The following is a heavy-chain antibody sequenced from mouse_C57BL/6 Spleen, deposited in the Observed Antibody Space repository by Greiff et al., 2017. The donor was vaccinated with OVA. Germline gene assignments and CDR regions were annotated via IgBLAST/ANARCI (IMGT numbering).Heavy chain of an antibody. CDR3: SRHDYYGSSYCAMDY. CDR2: FYPGSGSI. J-gene: IGHJ4*01. V-gene: IGHV1-62-2*01. Sequence: QVQLQQSGAELVKPGASVKLSCKASGYTFTEYTIHRVKQRSGQGREWIGWFYPGSGSIKYNEKFKDKATLTADKSSRTVYMELSRLTSEDSAVYFCSRHDYYGSSYCAMDYWGQGTSVTVSS. D-gene: IGHD1-1*01. CDR1: GYTFTEYT.